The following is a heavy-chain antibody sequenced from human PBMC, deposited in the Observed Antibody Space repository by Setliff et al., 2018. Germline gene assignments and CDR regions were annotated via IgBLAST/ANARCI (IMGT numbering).Heavy chain of an antibody. Sequence: GGSLRLSCAASGFTFSTYRMHWVRQAPGKGLEWVAVIWDDGVKKYHADSVKGRFTISRDNANNSLFLQMNSLRAEDTAVYYCARSSPRTFDYWGQGTLVTVSS. CDR1: GFTFSTYR. V-gene: IGHV3-33*08. CDR3: ARSSPRTFDY. J-gene: IGHJ4*02. D-gene: IGHD6-6*01. CDR2: IWDDGVKK.